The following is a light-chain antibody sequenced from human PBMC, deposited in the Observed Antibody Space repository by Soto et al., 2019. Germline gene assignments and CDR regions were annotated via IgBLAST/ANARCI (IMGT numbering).Light chain of an antibody. CDR1: QSISSG. J-gene: IGKJ1*01. V-gene: IGKV1-5*01. CDR2: DAS. Sequence: DIQSTQFPSTLSASVVHRVTITFRASQSISSGVAWYQQKQGKAPKLLIYDASSLESRIPARFSGSGSGTEFTHTISSLQPDDSAVYYCKQYSSSPTFGKGAKLNIK. CDR3: KQYSSSPT.